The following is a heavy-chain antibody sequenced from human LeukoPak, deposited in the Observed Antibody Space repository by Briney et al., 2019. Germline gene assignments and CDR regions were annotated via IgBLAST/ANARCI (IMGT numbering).Heavy chain of an antibody. J-gene: IGHJ4*02. CDR3: ARQGNQLLAD. CDR2: INPISGGT. CDR1: GYTFTVYY. D-gene: IGHD1-14*01. V-gene: IGHV1-2*02. Sequence: EASVKVSCKASGYTFTVYYMHWVRQAPGQGLEWMGWINPISGGTNYAQNFQGRVTMTRDTSISTAYMELSRLRCDDTAVYYCARQGNQLLADWGQGTLVTVSS.